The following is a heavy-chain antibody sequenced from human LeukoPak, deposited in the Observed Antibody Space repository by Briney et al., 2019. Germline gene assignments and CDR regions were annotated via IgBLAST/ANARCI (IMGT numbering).Heavy chain of an antibody. V-gene: IGHV4-59*01. Sequence: PGAPSVTPTQPRDSIDGNYWCWSPHRLRGGLGWIGYTYIDGSTTFNPSLQSRVIISVDTSKSQFSLRLSYVTAADTAVYYCARSYYYGSGNVVFDHWGQGSLVTVSS. D-gene: IGHD3-10*01. CDR1: RDSIDGNY. CDR2: TYIDGST. CDR3: ARSYYYGSGNVVFDH. J-gene: IGHJ4*02.